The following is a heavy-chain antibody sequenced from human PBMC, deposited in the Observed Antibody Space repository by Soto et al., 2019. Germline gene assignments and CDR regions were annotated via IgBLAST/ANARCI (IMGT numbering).Heavy chain of an antibody. Sequence: GSLSLSCAASGFTFSTSAMSWVRQAPGKGLEWVSTISGSGGSTYYADSVKGRFTISRDNSKNTLFLQMKSLRAEDTAIYYCAKDDSSFTDGFDIWGQGTVVTVSS. CDR1: GFTFSTSA. J-gene: IGHJ3*02. CDR3: AKDDSSFTDGFDI. CDR2: ISGSGGST. V-gene: IGHV3-23*01. D-gene: IGHD2-15*01.